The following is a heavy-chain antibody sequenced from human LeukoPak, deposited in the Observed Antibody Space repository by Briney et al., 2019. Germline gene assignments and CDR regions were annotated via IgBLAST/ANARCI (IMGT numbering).Heavy chain of an antibody. V-gene: IGHV3-21*01. CDR3: AKDGGYGDYRYFDY. CDR2: ISTSSSYI. CDR1: GFTFSSYT. D-gene: IGHD4-17*01. Sequence: GGSLRLSCAVSGFTFSSYTMNWVRQAPGKGLEWVSSISTSSSYIYYADSVKGRFTISRDNSKNTLYLQMNSLRAEDTAVYYCAKDGGYGDYRYFDYWGQGTLVTVSS. J-gene: IGHJ4*02.